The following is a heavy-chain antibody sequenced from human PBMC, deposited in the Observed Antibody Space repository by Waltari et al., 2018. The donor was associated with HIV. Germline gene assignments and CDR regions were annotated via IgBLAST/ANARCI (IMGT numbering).Heavy chain of an antibody. CDR2: IKQDGSEK. V-gene: IGHV3-7*01. CDR1: GFTFSSYW. D-gene: IGHD4-4*01. Sequence: EVQLVESGGGLVQPGGSLRLSCAASGFTFSSYWMSWVRQAPGKGREWGANIKQDGSEKYYVDSVKGRFTISRDNAKNSLYLQMNSLRAEDTAVYYCARGGTTVTTLSGYWGQGTLVTVSS. CDR3: ARGGTTVTTLSGY. J-gene: IGHJ4*02.